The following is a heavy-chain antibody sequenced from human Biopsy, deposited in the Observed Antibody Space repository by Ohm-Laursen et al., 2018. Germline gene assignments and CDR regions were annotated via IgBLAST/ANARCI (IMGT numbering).Heavy chain of an antibody. V-gene: IGHV4-39*01. Sequence: WLRQPPGKGLEWIGSIYNTETTFYNPSLKSRVTISVDTSTNQFSLKVSSVTAADTALYFCARHPTGFWFDPWGRGSPVTVPS. CDR2: IYNTETT. J-gene: IGHJ2*01. D-gene: IGHD3-10*01. CDR3: ARHPTGFWFDP.